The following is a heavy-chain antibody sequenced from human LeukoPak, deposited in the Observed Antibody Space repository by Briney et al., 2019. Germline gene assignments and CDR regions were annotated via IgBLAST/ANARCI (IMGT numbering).Heavy chain of an antibody. Sequence: PGGSLRLSCAASGFTFSSYGMSWVRQAPGKGLEWVSGINWNGGSTGYADSVKGRFTISRDNAKNSLYLQMNSLRAEDTALYYCARTKWELLFAFDYWGQGTLVTVSS. D-gene: IGHD1-26*01. CDR1: GFTFSSYG. V-gene: IGHV3-20*04. CDR3: ARTKWELLFAFDY. CDR2: INWNGGST. J-gene: IGHJ4*02.